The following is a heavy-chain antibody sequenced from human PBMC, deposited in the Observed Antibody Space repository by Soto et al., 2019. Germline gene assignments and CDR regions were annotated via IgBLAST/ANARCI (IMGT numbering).Heavy chain of an antibody. CDR1: GFTFRTYA. CDR3: AMGLAAAGPLDY. J-gene: IGHJ4*02. CDR2: ISGRGRNGNT. V-gene: IGHV3-23*01. D-gene: IGHD6-13*01. Sequence: HPGGSLRLSCVASGFTFRTYAMSWVRQAPGKGLEWVSSISGRGRNGNTYYADSVKGRFTISRDNSKNSLYLILNSLRADDTAIYYCAMGLAAAGPLDYWGQGAQVTVSS.